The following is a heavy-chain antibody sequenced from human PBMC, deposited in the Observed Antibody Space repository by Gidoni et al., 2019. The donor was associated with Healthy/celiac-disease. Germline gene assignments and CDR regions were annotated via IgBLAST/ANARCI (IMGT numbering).Heavy chain of an antibody. CDR1: GFTFDDYG. Sequence: EVQLVASGGGVVRPGGSLILSCAASGFTFDDYGMLWVRQAPGKGLEWVSGSNWNGGSTGYAESVKGRFTISRDNAKNSLYLQMNSLRAEDTDLYHCARVGHSSSKGASDYWGQGTLVTVSS. CDR2: SNWNGGST. J-gene: IGHJ4*02. D-gene: IGHD6-6*01. CDR3: ARVGHSSSKGASDY. V-gene: IGHV3-20*01.